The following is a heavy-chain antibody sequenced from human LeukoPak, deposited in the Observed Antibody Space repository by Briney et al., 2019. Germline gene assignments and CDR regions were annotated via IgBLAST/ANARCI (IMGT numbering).Heavy chain of an antibody. CDR3: ARNGEMGTIEVGISLSYFDY. Sequence: ASVKVSCKASGYTFTSYYMHWVRQAPGQGLEWMGIINPSGGSTSYAQKFQGRVTMTRDTSTSTVYMELSSLRSEDTAVSYCARNGEMGTIEVGISLSYFDYWGQGTLVTVSS. CDR1: GYTFTSYY. CDR2: INPSGGST. V-gene: IGHV1-46*01. D-gene: IGHD5-24*01. J-gene: IGHJ4*02.